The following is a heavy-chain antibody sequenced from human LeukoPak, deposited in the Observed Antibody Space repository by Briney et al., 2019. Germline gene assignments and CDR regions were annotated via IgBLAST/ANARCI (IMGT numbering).Heavy chain of an antibody. Sequence: SETLSLTCAVYGGSFSGYYWSWIRQPPGKGLEWIGEINHSGSTNYNPSLKSRVTISVDTSKNQFSLKLSSVTAADTAVYYCAREGPWVIGSQSDVLLWFGGGYFDYWGQGTLVTVSS. CDR1: GGSFSGYY. CDR2: INHSGST. D-gene: IGHD3-10*01. V-gene: IGHV4-34*01. CDR3: AREGPWVIGSQSDVLLWFGGGYFDY. J-gene: IGHJ4*02.